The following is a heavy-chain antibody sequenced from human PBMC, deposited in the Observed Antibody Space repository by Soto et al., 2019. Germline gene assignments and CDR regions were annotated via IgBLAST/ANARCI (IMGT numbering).Heavy chain of an antibody. CDR2: INAGNGNT. V-gene: IGHV1-3*01. D-gene: IGHD5-12*01. Sequence: QVQLVQSGAEVKKPGASVKVSCEASGYTFTSYAMHWVRQAPGQRLEWMGWINAGNGNTKYSQKCQGRVTITRDTSASTAYMELSSLRSEDTAVYYCARVRDSGYDYDAFDIWGQGTMVTVSS. CDR1: GYTFTSYA. CDR3: ARVRDSGYDYDAFDI. J-gene: IGHJ3*02.